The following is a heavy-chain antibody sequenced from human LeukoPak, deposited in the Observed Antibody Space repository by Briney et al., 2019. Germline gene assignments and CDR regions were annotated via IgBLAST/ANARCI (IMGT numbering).Heavy chain of an antibody. J-gene: IGHJ4*02. CDR3: ARGPSGYHNT. CDR1: GFTFSTYI. D-gene: IGHD5-12*01. V-gene: IGHV3-21*01. CDR2: ISSSSTYI. Sequence: GGPLRLSCAASGFTFSTYIMNWVRQAPGKGLEWVSSISSSSTYIYYADSVKGRFTISRDNAKNSLFLQMNSLRAEDTAVYYCARGPSGYHNTGGQGTLVTVSS.